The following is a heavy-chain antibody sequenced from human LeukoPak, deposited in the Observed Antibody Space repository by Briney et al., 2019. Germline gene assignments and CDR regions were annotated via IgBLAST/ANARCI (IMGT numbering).Heavy chain of an antibody. J-gene: IGHJ4*02. CDR1: GFTFSTYA. CDR2: ISGSGDIT. V-gene: IGHV3-23*01. CDR3: AKDVRGGCIGDTCYY. D-gene: IGHD2-15*01. Sequence: GSLRLSCAASGFTFSTYARIWVRQAPEKGLEWVSTISGSGDITYYADSVKGRFTISRDNSKNTLYLQMNSLSAEDTAIYYCAKDVRGGCIGDTCYYWGQGTLVTVSS.